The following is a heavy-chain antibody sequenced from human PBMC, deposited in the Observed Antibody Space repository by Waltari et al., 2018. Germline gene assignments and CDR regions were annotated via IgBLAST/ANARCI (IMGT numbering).Heavy chain of an antibody. V-gene: IGHV4-4*02. J-gene: IGHJ4*02. CDR1: GGSISSSNW. Sequence: QVQLQESGPGMVKPSGTLSLTCAVSGGSISSSNWGRWVRQPPGKGLEWIGDIDQSGSTNYHPPLKSRVTIAVDKSKNQFSLKLSSVTAADTAVYYCARAVIDVVVTAHFDYWGQGTLVTVSS. D-gene: IGHD2-21*02. CDR2: IDQSGST. CDR3: ARAVIDVVVTAHFDY.